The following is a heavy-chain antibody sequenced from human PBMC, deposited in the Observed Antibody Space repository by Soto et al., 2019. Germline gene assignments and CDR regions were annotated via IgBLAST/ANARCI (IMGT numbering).Heavy chain of an antibody. J-gene: IGHJ4*02. CDR2: IYYSGST. Sequence: SETLSLTCTVSGGSISSSSYYWGWIRQPPGKGLEWIGSIYYSGSTYYNPSLKSRVTISVDTSKNQFSPKLSSVTAADTAVYYCARYYGDYKNYFDYWGQGTLVTVSS. D-gene: IGHD4-17*01. CDR1: GGSISSSSYY. V-gene: IGHV4-39*01. CDR3: ARYYGDYKNYFDY.